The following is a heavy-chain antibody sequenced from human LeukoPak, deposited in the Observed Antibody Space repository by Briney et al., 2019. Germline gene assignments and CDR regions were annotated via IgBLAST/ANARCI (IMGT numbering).Heavy chain of an antibody. CDR1: GFTFSSYA. V-gene: IGHV3-21*01. D-gene: IGHD2-15*01. CDR2: ISSSSSYI. Sequence: GGSLRLSCAASGFTFSSYAMSWVRQAPGKGLEWVSSISSSSSYIYYADSVKGRFTISRDNAKNSLYLQMNSLRAEDTAVYYCARGGFVVAANRAFDIWGQGTMVTVSS. CDR3: ARGGFVVAANRAFDI. J-gene: IGHJ3*02.